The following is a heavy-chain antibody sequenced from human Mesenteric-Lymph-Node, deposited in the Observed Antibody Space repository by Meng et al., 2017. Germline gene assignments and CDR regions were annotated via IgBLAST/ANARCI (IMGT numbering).Heavy chain of an antibody. D-gene: IGHD3-10*01. Sequence: GGSLRLSCAASGFTFSSYALSWVRQAPGKGLEWVSAISGSGGSTYYADSVKGRFTISRDNSKNTLYLQMNSLRAEDTAVYYCAKDYYCGSGHPKLTNAFDIWDQGTMVTVSS. CDR1: GFTFSSYA. J-gene: IGHJ3*02. CDR3: AKDYYCGSGHPKLTNAFDI. V-gene: IGHV3-23*01. CDR2: ISGSGGST.